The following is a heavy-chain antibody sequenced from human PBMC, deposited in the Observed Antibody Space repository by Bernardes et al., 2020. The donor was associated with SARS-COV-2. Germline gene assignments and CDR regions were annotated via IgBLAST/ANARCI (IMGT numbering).Heavy chain of an antibody. J-gene: IGHJ3*01. V-gene: IGHV3-30-3*01. D-gene: IGHD4-17*01. CDR3: AREWDDSGSSAFDF. CDR2: ISYAELTR. Sequence: GGSLRLSCVASGFAFSRYALHWVRQAPGKGLEWVAIISYAELTRYNVDSVQGRFTISRDNSKSTLYLQMDSLRPEDTAVYYCAREWDDSGSSAFDFCGQGTTVTVSS. CDR1: GFAFSRYA.